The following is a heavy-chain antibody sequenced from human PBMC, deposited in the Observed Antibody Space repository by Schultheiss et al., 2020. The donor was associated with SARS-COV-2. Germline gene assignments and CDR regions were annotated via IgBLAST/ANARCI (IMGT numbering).Heavy chain of an antibody. CDR2: IYYSGNT. V-gene: IGHV4-4*07. J-gene: IGHJ4*02. CDR3: AGGVRWLAFDY. CDR1: GGSISSYY. Sequence: SQTLSLTCTVSGGSISSYYWSWIRQPAGKGLEWIGRIYYSGNTNYNPSLKSRVTTSVDTSKNQFSLKLRSVTAADTALYYCAGGVRWLAFDYWGQGTLVTVSS. D-gene: IGHD6-19*01.